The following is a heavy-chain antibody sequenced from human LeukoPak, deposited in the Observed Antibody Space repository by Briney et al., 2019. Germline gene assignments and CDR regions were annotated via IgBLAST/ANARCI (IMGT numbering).Heavy chain of an antibody. J-gene: IGHJ4*02. Sequence: SSETLSLTCAVSGGSISSSNWWSWVRQPPGKGLEWIGEIYHSGSTNYNPCLKSRVTTSVDKSKNQFSLKLSSVTAADTAVYYCARDRYYDILTGIFDYWGQGTLVTVSS. D-gene: IGHD3-9*01. CDR3: ARDRYYDILTGIFDY. CDR1: GGSISSSNW. V-gene: IGHV4-4*02. CDR2: IYHSGST.